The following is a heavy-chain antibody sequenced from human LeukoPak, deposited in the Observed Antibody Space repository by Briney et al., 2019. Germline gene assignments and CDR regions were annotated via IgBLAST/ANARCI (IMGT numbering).Heavy chain of an antibody. Sequence: GGSLRLSCAASGFTFSSYAVSWVRQAPGKGLEWVSAISGSGGSTYYADSVKGRFTISRDNSKNTLYLQMNSLRAEDTAVYYCAEAVAVAGLFDYWGQGTLVTVSS. D-gene: IGHD6-19*01. CDR3: AEAVAVAGLFDY. CDR2: ISGSGGST. J-gene: IGHJ4*02. V-gene: IGHV3-23*01. CDR1: GFTFSSYA.